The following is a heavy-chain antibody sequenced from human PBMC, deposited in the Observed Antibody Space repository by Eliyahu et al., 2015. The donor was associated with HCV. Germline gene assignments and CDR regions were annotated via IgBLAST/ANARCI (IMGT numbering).Heavy chain of an antibody. V-gene: IGHV1-8*01. D-gene: IGHD2-15*01. J-gene: IGHJ4*02. Sequence: QVQLVQSGAEVKKPGASVKVSCKASGYXFTXYDINWVRQATGQGLEWMGWMNPNSGNTGYAQKFQGRVTMTRNTSISTAYMELSSLRSEDTAVYYCARPLRVVQGSPGFDYWGQGTLVTVSS. CDR2: MNPNSGNT. CDR1: GYXFTXYD. CDR3: ARPLRVVQGSPGFDY.